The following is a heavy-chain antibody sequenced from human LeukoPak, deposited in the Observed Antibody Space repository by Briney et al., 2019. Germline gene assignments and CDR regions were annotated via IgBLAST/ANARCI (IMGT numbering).Heavy chain of an antibody. Sequence: SETLSLTCTVSGGSISSSSYYWGWIRQPPGKGLEWIGGIYYSGSTYYNPSLKSRVTISVDTSKNQFSLKLSSVTAADTAVYYCASRYRKVGATHYWGQGTLVTVSS. J-gene: IGHJ4*02. D-gene: IGHD1-26*01. CDR1: GGSISSSSYY. CDR2: IYYSGST. CDR3: ASRYRKVGATHY. V-gene: IGHV4-39*07.